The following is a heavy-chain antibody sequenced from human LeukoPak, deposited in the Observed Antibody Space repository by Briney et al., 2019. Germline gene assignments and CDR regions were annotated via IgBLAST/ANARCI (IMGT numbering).Heavy chain of an antibody. CDR3: ARDIRYDFWSGYYYYYYMDV. Sequence: ASVKVSCKASGYTFTGYYMHWVRQAPGQGLEWMGWINPNSGGTNYAQKFQGRVTMTRDTSISTAYMELSRLRSDDTAVYYCARDIRYDFWSGYYYYYYMDVWGKGTTVTVSS. CDR2: INPNSGGT. D-gene: IGHD3-3*01. J-gene: IGHJ6*03. CDR1: GYTFTGYY. V-gene: IGHV1-2*02.